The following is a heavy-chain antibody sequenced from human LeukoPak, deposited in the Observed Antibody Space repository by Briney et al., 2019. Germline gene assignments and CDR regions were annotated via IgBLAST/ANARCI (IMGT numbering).Heavy chain of an antibody. CDR2: ISYSGST. J-gene: IGHJ5*02. CDR1: GGSISSYY. V-gene: IGHV4-59*01. Sequence: SETLSLTCTVAGGSISSYYSSWIRQPPGKGLEWIGYISYSGSTNYNPSLKSRVTISVDTSKSQFSLKLTSVTAADTAVYYCARDSSGWYHWFDPWGQGTQVTVSS. D-gene: IGHD6-19*01. CDR3: ARDSSGWYHWFDP.